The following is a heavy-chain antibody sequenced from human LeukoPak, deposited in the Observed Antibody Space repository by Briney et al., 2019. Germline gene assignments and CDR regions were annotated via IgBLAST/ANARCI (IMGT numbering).Heavy chain of an antibody. V-gene: IGHV3-74*01. Sequence: GGSLGLSCAASGFTFSSYWMNWVRQAPGKGLVWVSRIASDGSSTTYADSVKGRFTISRDNAKNTLYLQMNSLTAEDTAVYYCARGYSSRLYNWLDPWGQGTLVTVSS. CDR3: ARGYSSRLYNWLDP. CDR1: GFTFSSYW. D-gene: IGHD6-13*01. CDR2: IASDGSST. J-gene: IGHJ5*02.